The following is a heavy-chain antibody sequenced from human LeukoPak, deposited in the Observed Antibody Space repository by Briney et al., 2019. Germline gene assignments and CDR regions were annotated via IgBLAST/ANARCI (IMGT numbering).Heavy chain of an antibody. CDR1: VFNVSANY. Sequence: GGSLRLSCAASVFNVSANYMTWVRQAPGKGLEWVSVIYSSGSTYYADSVRGRFTLSRDNSKNTLYIHMNSLRVEDTAVDYCARGITRQTYGYSDGWIAFDIWGQGTMVTVSS. V-gene: IGHV3-53*01. CDR2: IYSSGST. CDR3: ARGITRQTYGYSDGWIAFDI. D-gene: IGHD5-12*01. J-gene: IGHJ3*02.